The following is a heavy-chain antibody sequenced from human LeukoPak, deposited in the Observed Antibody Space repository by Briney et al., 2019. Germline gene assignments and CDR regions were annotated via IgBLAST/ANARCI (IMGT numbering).Heavy chain of an antibody. J-gene: IGHJ6*02. CDR1: GFTFSDYY. CDR3: ARITFVVVPAAIPYYYYYGMDV. CDR2: ISSSGSTI. D-gene: IGHD2-2*02. V-gene: IGHV3-11*01. Sequence: GGSLRLSCAASGFTFSDYYMSWIRQAPGKGLEWVSYISSSGSTIYYADSVKGRFTISRDNAKNSLYLQMNSLRAEDTAVYYCARITFVVVPAAIPYYYYYGMDVWGHGTTVTVSS.